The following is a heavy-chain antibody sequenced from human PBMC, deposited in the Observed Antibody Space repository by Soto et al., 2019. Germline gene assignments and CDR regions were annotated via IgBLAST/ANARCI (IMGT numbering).Heavy chain of an antibody. CDR3: ARDLWVEPELYYYGMDV. J-gene: IGHJ6*02. V-gene: IGHV4-30-4*08. Sequence: TLSLTCAVSGDSITSIYHWAWIRQPPGKGLEWIGHIFYSGTTYYNPSLKSRLTISVDTSKNHFSLRLTSVTAADTAVYYCARDLWVEPELYYYGMDVWGQGTTVTVSS. D-gene: IGHD1-1*01. CDR1: GDSITSIYH. CDR2: IFYSGTT.